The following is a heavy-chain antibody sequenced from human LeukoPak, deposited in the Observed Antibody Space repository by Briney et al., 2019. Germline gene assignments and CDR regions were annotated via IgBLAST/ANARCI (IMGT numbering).Heavy chain of an antibody. Sequence: ASVKVSCKASGYTFTSYAMNWVRQAPGQGLEWMGWINTNTGNPTYAQGFTGRFVFSLDTSASTAYLQISSLKAEDTAVYYCASGYSSSLWHDAFDIWGQGTMVTVSS. J-gene: IGHJ3*02. CDR2: INTNTGNP. CDR1: GYTFTSYA. V-gene: IGHV7-4-1*02. D-gene: IGHD6-13*01. CDR3: ASGYSSSLWHDAFDI.